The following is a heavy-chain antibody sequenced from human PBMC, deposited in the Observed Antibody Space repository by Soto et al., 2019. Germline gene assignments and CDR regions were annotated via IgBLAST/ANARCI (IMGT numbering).Heavy chain of an antibody. CDR2: MYYSGSS. CDR3: ARHPRDDYNYGGSGIFDY. V-gene: IGHV4-39*01. D-gene: IGHD4-4*01. J-gene: IGHJ4*02. Sequence: QLQLQESGPGLVKPSETLSLTCSVSGGSISSRTFWWAWIRQPPGKGLEWIGDMYYSGSSYSSPSLKSRVTLSVDTSKNQMSLKLNSVTAADTAVYYCARHPRDDYNYGGSGIFDYWGQGTLVTVSS. CDR1: GGSISSRTFW.